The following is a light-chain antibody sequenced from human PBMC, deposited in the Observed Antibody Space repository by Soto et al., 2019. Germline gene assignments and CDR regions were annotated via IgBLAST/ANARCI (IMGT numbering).Light chain of an antibody. V-gene: IGKV3-15*01. CDR3: QHYGTAPIT. Sequence: EIVMTQSPATLSVSPGERATLSCRAGQNINSNLAWYQQKPGQAPRLLFYGASTGATGLPARFSGSGSGTEFTLTINSLQAEDCAMYYCQHYGTAPITFGQGTRLEI. CDR2: GAS. CDR1: QNINSN. J-gene: IGKJ5*01.